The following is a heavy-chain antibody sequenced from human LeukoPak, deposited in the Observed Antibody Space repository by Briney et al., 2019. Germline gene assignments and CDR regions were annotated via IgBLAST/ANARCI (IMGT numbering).Heavy chain of an antibody. CDR3: ARGITIFGVVNDFDY. CDR2: IKQDGSEK. D-gene: IGHD3-3*01. CDR1: GFTFSSYW. J-gene: IGHJ4*02. Sequence: GGSLRLSCAASGFTFSSYWMSWVRQAPGKGLEWVANIKQDGSEKYYVDSVKGRFTISRDNAKNSLYLQMNSLRAEDTAVYYCARGITIFGVVNDFDYWGREPWSPSPQ. V-gene: IGHV3-7*03.